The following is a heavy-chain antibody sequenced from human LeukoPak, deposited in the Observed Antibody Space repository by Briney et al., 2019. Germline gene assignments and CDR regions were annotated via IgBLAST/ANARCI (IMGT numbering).Heavy chain of an antibody. Sequence: ASVKVPCKASGYIFTSYAMNWVRQAPGQGLEWMGWINTNTGNPTYAQGFTGRFVFSWDTSVSTAYLQISSLKAEDTAVYYCARDGSEEWELLLDYWGQGTLVTVSS. CDR1: GYIFTSYA. D-gene: IGHD1-26*01. V-gene: IGHV7-4-1*02. CDR2: INTNTGNP. J-gene: IGHJ4*02. CDR3: ARDGSEEWELLLDY.